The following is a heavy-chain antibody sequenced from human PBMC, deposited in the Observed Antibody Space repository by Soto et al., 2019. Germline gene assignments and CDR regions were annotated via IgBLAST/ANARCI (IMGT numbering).Heavy chain of an antibody. CDR2: IIPILGIA. CDR1: GGTFSSYT. Sequence: QVQLVQSGAEVKKPGSSVKVSCKASGGTFSSYTISWVRQAPGQGLEWMGRIIPILGIANYAQKFQGRVTITADKSTSTAYMELSSLRSEDTAVYYCASQGGRVADHFDYWGQGTLFTVSS. V-gene: IGHV1-69*02. J-gene: IGHJ4*02. CDR3: ASQGGRVADHFDY. D-gene: IGHD6-19*01.